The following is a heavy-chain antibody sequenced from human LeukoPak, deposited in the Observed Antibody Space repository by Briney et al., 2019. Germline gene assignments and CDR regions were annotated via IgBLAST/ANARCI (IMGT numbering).Heavy chain of an antibody. V-gene: IGHV6-1*01. CDR2: TYYRPKWSF. CDR3: ARGKYTSFDN. Sequence: SQTLSLTCAISGDSIFTNNVAWNWIRQSPSRGLEWLGRTYYRPKWSFDYAVSVKSRININADTSKNQFSLQLSSVTPEDTAVYYCARGKYTSFDNWGQGTLVTVSS. D-gene: IGHD6-6*01. CDR1: GDSIFTNNVA. J-gene: IGHJ4*02.